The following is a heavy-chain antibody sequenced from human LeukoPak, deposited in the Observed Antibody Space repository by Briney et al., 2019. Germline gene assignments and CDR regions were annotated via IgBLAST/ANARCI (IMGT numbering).Heavy chain of an antibody. CDR2: IYHSGST. CDR3: ARGLVRASGNYLYY. Sequence: SETLSLTCTVSGYSISSGYYWGWIRQPPGKGLEWIGSIYHSGSTYYNPSLKSRVTISVDTSKNQFSLKLTSVTAADTAVYYCARGLVRASGNYLYYWGQGALVTVSS. J-gene: IGHJ4*02. V-gene: IGHV4-38-2*02. D-gene: IGHD1-26*01. CDR1: GYSISSGYY.